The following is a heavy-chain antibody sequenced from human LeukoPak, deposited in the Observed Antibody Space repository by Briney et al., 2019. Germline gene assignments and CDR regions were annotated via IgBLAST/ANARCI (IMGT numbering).Heavy chain of an antibody. J-gene: IGHJ4*02. Sequence: GGSLRLSCVASGFTFSGYSMNWVRQAPGKGLEWVGFIRSKIYRGTTEYAASVKGRITISRDDSKSIAYLQMNSLKTEDTAVYYCTRNHGSNYDSSGYPHCDYWGQGTLVTVSS. V-gene: IGHV3-49*04. D-gene: IGHD3-22*01. CDR1: GFTFSGYS. CDR2: IRSKIYRGTT. CDR3: TRNHGSNYDSSGYPHCDY.